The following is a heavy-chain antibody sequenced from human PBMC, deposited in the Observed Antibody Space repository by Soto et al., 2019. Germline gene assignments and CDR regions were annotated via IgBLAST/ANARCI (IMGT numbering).Heavy chain of an antibody. V-gene: IGHV1-69*18. CDR2: LIPMFGTT. CDR1: GGTVSSYS. D-gene: IGHD6-25*01. CDR3: ARAAVLTFTRFYDVDV. Sequence: QVQLVQSGAEVKTPGSSVKVSCEASGGTVSSYSINWVRQAPGQGLEWMGRLIPMFGTTDYAQRFQGRVTFAADESTNSASMEVTDLTSEDMAVYYCARAAVLTFTRFYDVDVWGQGTTVTVSS. J-gene: IGHJ6*02.